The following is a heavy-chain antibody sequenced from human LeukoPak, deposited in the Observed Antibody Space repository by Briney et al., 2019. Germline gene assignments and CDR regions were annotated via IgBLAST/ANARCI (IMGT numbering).Heavy chain of an antibody. Sequence: GGSLRLSCAASGFHFSTHGMNWVRQAPGKGLEWVSGISPPGDITYYADSVKGRYTISRDNSKNTLYLQMNSLRAEDTAVYYCAREWWFDPWGQGTLVTVSS. J-gene: IGHJ5*02. CDR3: AREWWFDP. CDR1: GFHFSTHG. CDR2: ISPPGDIT. V-gene: IGHV3-23*01.